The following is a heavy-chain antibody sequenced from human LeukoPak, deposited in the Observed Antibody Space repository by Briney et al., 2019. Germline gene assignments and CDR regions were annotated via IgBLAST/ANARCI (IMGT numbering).Heavy chain of an antibody. Sequence: SVKVSCKASGGTFSSYAISWMRQAPGQGLEWMGGIIPIFGTANYAQRFQGKVTITADESRSTAYMDLSSLRSEDTAVYYCARGTYYDFWKGNYFDYWGQGTLVTVSS. CDR3: ARGTYYDFWKGNYFDY. J-gene: IGHJ4*02. V-gene: IGHV1-69*13. D-gene: IGHD3-3*01. CDR1: GGTFSSYA. CDR2: IIPIFGTA.